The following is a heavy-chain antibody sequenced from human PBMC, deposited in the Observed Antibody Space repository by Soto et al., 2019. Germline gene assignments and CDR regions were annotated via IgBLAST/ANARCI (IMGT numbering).Heavy chain of an antibody. CDR1: GGSITSGAYY. D-gene: IGHD4-17*01. CDR3: ARVPYGDYDWFDP. Sequence: PSETLSLTGTVSGGSITSGAYYWSWIRQHPGEGLEWIGYIYYNGNTYYNPSLKSRVSISIDTSKNQFSLKLSSVTAADTAVYFCARVPYGDYDWFDPAGQGTLVKVS. J-gene: IGHJ5*02. CDR2: IYYNGNT. V-gene: IGHV4-31*03.